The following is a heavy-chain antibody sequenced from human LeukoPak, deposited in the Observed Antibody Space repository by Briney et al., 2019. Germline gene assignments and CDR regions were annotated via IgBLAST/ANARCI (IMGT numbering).Heavy chain of an antibody. D-gene: IGHD5-24*01. J-gene: IGHJ4*02. CDR2: VNSNDEK. V-gene: IGHV2-5*01. Sequence: SGPTLVNPTQTLTLTCTFSGFSLSTTGVAVGWIRQHPGKALEWLALVNSNDEKRYSPSLKSRLTISRDTPKNQVVLTMANMDPADTATYYCAHRPSGMATVSFESWGQGSLVTVSS. CDR1: GFSLSTTGVA. CDR3: AHRPSGMATVSFES.